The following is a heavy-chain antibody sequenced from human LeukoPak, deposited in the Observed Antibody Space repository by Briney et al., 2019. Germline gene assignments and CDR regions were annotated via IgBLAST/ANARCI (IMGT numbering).Heavy chain of an antibody. D-gene: IGHD3-10*02. J-gene: IGHJ6*04. CDR2: ISGSGGST. CDR1: GFTFSSYA. CDR3: AERGITMIGGV. Sequence: QTGGSLRLSCAASGFTFSSYAMSWVRQAPGKGLEWVSTISGSGGSTYYADSKNTLYLKKNSLRAEDTAVYYCAERGITMIGGVWGKGTTVTISS. V-gene: IGHV3-23*01.